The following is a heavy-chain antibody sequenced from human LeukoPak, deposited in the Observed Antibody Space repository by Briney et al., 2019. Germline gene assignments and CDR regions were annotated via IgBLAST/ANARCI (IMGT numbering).Heavy chain of an antibody. V-gene: IGHV1-8*03. CDR2: MNPNSGNT. D-gene: IGHD1-26*01. CDR3: ARARVGATTRYYFDY. J-gene: IGHJ4*02. CDR1: GYTFTSYD. Sequence: ASVKVSCKASGYTFTSYDINWVRQATGQGLEWMGWMNPNSGNTGYAQKFQGRVTITRNTSISTAYMELSSLRSEDTAAYYCARARVGATTRYYFDYWGQGTLVTVSS.